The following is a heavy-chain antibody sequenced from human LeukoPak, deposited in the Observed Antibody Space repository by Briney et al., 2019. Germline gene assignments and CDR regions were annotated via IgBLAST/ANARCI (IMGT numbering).Heavy chain of an antibody. CDR1: GYTFTSYG. CDR3: ARDAPPILRYFDWFKPPRYMDV. CDR2: ISAYNGNT. Sequence: ASVKVSCKASGYTFTSYGISWVRQAPGQGLEWMGWISAYNGNTNYAQKLQGRVTMTTDTSTSTAYMELRSLRSDDTAVYYCARDAPPILRYFDWFKPPRYMDVWGKGTTVTVSS. D-gene: IGHD3-9*01. J-gene: IGHJ6*03. V-gene: IGHV1-18*01.